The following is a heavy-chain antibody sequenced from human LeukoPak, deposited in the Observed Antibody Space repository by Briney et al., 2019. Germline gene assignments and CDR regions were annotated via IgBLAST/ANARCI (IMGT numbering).Heavy chain of an antibody. CDR3: ARDYYGSGSYYSYYYYGMDV. Sequence: SETLSLTCTVSGGSISSSSYYWGWIRQPPGKGLEWIGSIYYSGSTYYNPSLKSRVTISVDTSKNQFSLKLSSVTAADTAVYYCARDYYGSGSYYSYYYYGMDVWGQGTTVTVSS. V-gene: IGHV4-39*07. CDR1: GGSISSSSYY. D-gene: IGHD3-10*01. J-gene: IGHJ6*02. CDR2: IYYSGST.